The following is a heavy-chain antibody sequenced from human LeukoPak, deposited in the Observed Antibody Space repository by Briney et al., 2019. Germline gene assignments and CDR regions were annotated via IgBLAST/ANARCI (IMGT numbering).Heavy chain of an antibody. J-gene: IGHJ3*01. D-gene: IGHD1-1*01. Sequence: PGGSLRLSCAASGFTFSSYGMHWVRQAPGKGLEWVAVISYDGSNEYYADSVEGRFSISRDNSKNTIYLQMYSLKVEDTALYYCAREGYNRNDLAFDVWGQGTMVTVSS. CDR2: ISYDGSNE. CDR1: GFTFSSYG. V-gene: IGHV3-30*03. CDR3: AREGYNRNDLAFDV.